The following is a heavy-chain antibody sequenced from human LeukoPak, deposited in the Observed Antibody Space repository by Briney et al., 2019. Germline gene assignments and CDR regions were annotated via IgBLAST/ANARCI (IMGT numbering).Heavy chain of an antibody. CDR1: GFTFSSHG. J-gene: IGHJ1*01. CDR2: IWYDGSNK. Sequence: GRSLRLSCAASGFTFSSHGMHWVRQAPGKGLEWVAVIWYDGSNKYYADSVKGRFTISRDNSKNTLYLQMNSLRAEDTAVYYCARDSRNDFDFQHWGQGTLVTVSS. D-gene: IGHD2-21*02. V-gene: IGHV3-33*01. CDR3: ARDSRNDFDFQH.